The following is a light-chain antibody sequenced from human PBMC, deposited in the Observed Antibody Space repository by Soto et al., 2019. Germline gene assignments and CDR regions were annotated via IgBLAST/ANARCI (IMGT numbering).Light chain of an antibody. V-gene: IGLV2-14*03. J-gene: IGLJ1*01. CDR2: HVT. CDR3: CSLTTSHTYV. Sequence: QSLRSQPASVCESPGQSITISCTGTSSDIGHYDYVSWYQQHPGKAPKLMIYHVTYRPSGVSNRYSGSKSGNSASLTISGLQADDEADYYCCSLTTSHTYVFGSGTKVTV. CDR1: SSDIGHYDY.